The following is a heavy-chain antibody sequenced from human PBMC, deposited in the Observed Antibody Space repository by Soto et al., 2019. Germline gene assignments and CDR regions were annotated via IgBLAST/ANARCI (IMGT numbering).Heavy chain of an antibody. D-gene: IGHD4-17*01. CDR1: GGSISNNY. J-gene: IGHJ5*02. CDR3: ARLTWADYGGIFDP. CDR2: IYYSGST. Sequence: QVQLQESGPGLVRPSETLSLTCTVSGGSISNNYWSWIRQPPGKGLEWIGNIYYSGSTHYNPSLKSRVIISVDTSKNQFSLKVSSVTGADTAVYYCARLTWADYGGIFDPWGQRTLVTVPS. V-gene: IGHV4-59*01.